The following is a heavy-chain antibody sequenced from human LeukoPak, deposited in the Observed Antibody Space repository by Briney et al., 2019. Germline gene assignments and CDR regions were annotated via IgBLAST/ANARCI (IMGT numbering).Heavy chain of an antibody. CDR2: IYYSGST. CDR3: ARAASFGRYADAFDI. V-gene: IGHV4-59*01. CDR1: GGSISSYY. D-gene: IGHD3-16*01. J-gene: IGHJ3*02. Sequence: PSEPLSLTCPVSGGSISSYYWSWIRQPPGKGLEWIGYIYYSGSTNYNPSLKSRVTISVDTSKNQFSLKLSSVTAADTAVYYCARAASFGRYADAFDIWGQGTMVTVSS.